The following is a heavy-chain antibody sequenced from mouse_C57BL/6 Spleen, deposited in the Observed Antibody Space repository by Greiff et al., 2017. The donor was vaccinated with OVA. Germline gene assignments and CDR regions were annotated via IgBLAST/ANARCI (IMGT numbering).Heavy chain of an antibody. V-gene: IGHV2-5*01. CDR3: AKNRGEDSSGYALYAMDD. Sequence: QVQLKQSGPGLVQPSQSLSITCTVSGFSLTSYGVHWVRQSPGKGLEWLGVIWRGGSTDYNAAFMSRLSITKDNSKSQVFFKMNSLQADDTAIYYCAKNRGEDSSGYALYAMDDWGQGTSVTVSS. D-gene: IGHD3-2*02. CDR1: GFSLTSYG. J-gene: IGHJ4*01. CDR2: IWRGGST.